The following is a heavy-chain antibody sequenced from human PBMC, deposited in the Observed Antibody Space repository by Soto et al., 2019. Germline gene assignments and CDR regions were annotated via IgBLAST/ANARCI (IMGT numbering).Heavy chain of an antibody. V-gene: IGHV1-69*08. CDR2: IIPFLGVT. CDR1: GGTFSPYT. J-gene: IGHJ4*02. D-gene: IGHD3-10*01. Sequence: QVQLVQSGAEVKKPGSSVTVSCKASGGTFSPYTVNWVRQAPGQGLEWMGRIIPFLGVTNYAQKFQARVTLTADTSTTTAYMALRGLRFEDTAVYYCARDWESTVSTWSFGAFWGRGTLVTVSS. CDR3: ARDWESTVSTWSFGAF.